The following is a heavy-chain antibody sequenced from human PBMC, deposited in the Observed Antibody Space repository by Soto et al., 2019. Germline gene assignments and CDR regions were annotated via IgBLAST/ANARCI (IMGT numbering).Heavy chain of an antibody. Sequence: ASVKVSCKVSGYTLTELSMHWVRQAPGKGLEWMGGFDPEDGETIYAQKFQGRVTMTEDTSTDTAYMELSSLRSEDTAVYYCATESSMVRGVITTFDYWGQGTLVTVSS. V-gene: IGHV1-24*01. D-gene: IGHD3-10*01. CDR3: ATESSMVRGVITTFDY. CDR1: GYTLTELS. CDR2: FDPEDGET. J-gene: IGHJ4*02.